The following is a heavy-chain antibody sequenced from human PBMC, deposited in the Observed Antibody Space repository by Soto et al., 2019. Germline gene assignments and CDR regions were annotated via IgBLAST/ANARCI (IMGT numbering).Heavy chain of an antibody. J-gene: IGHJ4*02. D-gene: IGHD3-3*01. V-gene: IGHV3-23*01. CDR1: GFTYPSYA. Sequence: GGSLRLSCVASGFTYPSYAMNWVRQAPGKGLDWVAGVSGSGASTYYAASVKGRFTVSRDNSKNTLYLQMKSLRGEDSALYYCAKGATFWSGSGPDSWGQGTLVTVSS. CDR3: AKGATFWSGSGPDS. CDR2: VSGSGAST.